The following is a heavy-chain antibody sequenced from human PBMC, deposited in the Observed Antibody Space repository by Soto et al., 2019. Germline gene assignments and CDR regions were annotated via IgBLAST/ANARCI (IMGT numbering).Heavy chain of an antibody. D-gene: IGHD2-2*01. V-gene: IGHV3-15*01. CDR3: TTDLFSCSSTSCYVLGSYYYYYMDV. J-gene: IGHJ6*03. CDR1: GFTFSNAW. CDR2: IKSKTDGGTT. Sequence: GGSLRLSCAASGFTFSNAWMSWVRQAPGKGLEWVGRIKSKTDGGTTDYAAPVKGRFTISRDDSKNTLYLQMNSLKTEDTAVYYCTTDLFSCSSTSCYVLGSYYYYYMDVWGKGTTVTVSS.